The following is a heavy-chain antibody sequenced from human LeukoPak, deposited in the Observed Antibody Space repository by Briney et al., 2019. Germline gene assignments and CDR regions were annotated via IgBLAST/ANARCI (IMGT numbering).Heavy chain of an antibody. Sequence: GRSLRLSCAASGFTFDDYAMHWVRQAPGKGLEWVSGISWNSGSIGYADSVKGRFTISRDNAKNSLYLQMNSLRAEDTAVYYCAKDRYWGQGTLVTVSS. CDR1: GFTFDDYA. V-gene: IGHV3-9*01. CDR3: AKDRY. J-gene: IGHJ4*02. CDR2: ISWNSGSI.